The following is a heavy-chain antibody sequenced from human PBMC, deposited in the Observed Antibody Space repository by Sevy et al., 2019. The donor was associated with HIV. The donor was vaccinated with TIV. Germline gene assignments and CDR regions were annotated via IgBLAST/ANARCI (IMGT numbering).Heavy chain of an antibody. Sequence: GGSLRLSCAASGFTFSNFGMSWVRQAPGKGLEWVSTISGSGGTTYYADSVKGRFTISRDNSKKPLYLQMNSLRAEDTALYYCAKGDTSTRYYYYGMDVWGQGTAVTVSS. CDR1: GFTFSNFG. D-gene: IGHD2-2*01. V-gene: IGHV3-23*01. CDR3: AKGDTSTRYYYYGMDV. J-gene: IGHJ6*02. CDR2: ISGSGGTT.